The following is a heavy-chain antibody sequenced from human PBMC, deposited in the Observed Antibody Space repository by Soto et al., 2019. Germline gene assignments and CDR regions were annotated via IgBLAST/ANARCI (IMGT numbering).Heavy chain of an antibody. J-gene: IGHJ4*02. Sequence: QVPLVQSGAEVKKPRSSVKVSCKASGGIFSTYAISWLRQAPGQGLEWMGGIIPIFGTPNYAQRFQGRVTITADESTTTSYMELSRLKSEDTAVYYCARDRDDYGSGNYYNRIDFWGQGTLVTLSS. CDR2: IIPIFGTP. CDR1: GGIFSTYA. CDR3: ARDRDDYGSGNYYNRIDF. V-gene: IGHV1-69*01. D-gene: IGHD3-10*01.